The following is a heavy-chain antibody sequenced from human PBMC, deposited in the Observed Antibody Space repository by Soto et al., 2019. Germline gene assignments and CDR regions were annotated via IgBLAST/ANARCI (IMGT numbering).Heavy chain of an antibody. CDR1: GFSFSDYA. D-gene: IGHD6-19*01. Sequence: VQLVESGGGVVQPGRSLRLSCAASGFSFSDYAMHWVRQAPGKGLEWVAVVSHDGRNTHYADSVKGRFTISRDSSKNTVSLEMTSLRAEVTAVYYCAKGGRQWLVTSDFNYWGQGALVTVSS. CDR2: VSHDGRNT. J-gene: IGHJ4*02. CDR3: AKGGRQWLVTSDFNY. V-gene: IGHV3-30*18.